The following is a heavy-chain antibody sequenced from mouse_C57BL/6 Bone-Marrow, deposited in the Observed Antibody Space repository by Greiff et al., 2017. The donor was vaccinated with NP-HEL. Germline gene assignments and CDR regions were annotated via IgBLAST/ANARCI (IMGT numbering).Heavy chain of an antibody. J-gene: IGHJ2*01. CDR2: ISSGGSYT. V-gene: IGHV5-6*02. CDR3: AGRGYFDY. CDR1: GFTFSSYG. Sequence: EVKLVESGGDLVKPGGSLKLSCAASGFTFSSYGMSWVRQTPDKRLEWVATISSGGSYTYYPDSVKGRFTISRDNAKNTLYLRMSSLKSEDTAMYYCAGRGYFDYWGQGTTLTVSS.